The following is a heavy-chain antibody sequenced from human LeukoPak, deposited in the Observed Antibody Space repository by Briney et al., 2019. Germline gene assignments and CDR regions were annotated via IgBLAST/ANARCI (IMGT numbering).Heavy chain of an antibody. CDR1: GFTFSSYG. D-gene: IGHD3-22*01. V-gene: IGHV3-33*01. J-gene: IGHJ4*02. Sequence: GGSLRLSCAASGFTFSSYGMHWVRQAPGKGLEWVAVIWYDGSNKYYADSVKGRFTISRDNSKNTLYLQMNSLRAEDTAVYYCARENSSEAATDYWGQGTLVTVSS. CDR3: ARENSSEAATDY. CDR2: IWYDGSNK.